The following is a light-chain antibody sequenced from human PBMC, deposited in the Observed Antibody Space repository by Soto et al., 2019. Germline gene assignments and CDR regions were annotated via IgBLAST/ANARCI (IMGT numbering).Light chain of an antibody. Sequence: QSALTQPASVSGSPGQSITISCTGTSSDVGTYNLVSWYQQHPGNAPSLMIYEGSNRPSGVSNRFSGSKSGSTASLTISGLQAEDEAHFYCCSYAGGGTYVFGTGTKLTVL. CDR2: EGS. V-gene: IGLV2-23*01. CDR1: SSDVGTYNL. CDR3: CSYAGGGTYV. J-gene: IGLJ1*01.